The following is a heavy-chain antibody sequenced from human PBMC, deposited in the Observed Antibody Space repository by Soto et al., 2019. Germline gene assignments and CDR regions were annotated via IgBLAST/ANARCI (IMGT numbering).Heavy chain of an antibody. CDR3: ARSPVGDYGDYRPFDY. J-gene: IGHJ4*02. CDR1: SGSITSSNW. CDR2: VYHSGSI. D-gene: IGHD4-17*01. V-gene: IGHV4-4*02. Sequence: QVQLQESGPGLVKPSGTLSLTCTVSSGSITSSNWWSWVRQPPGKGLQRIGEVYHSGSINYSQPFYTRLTLSVDKSNNHYALKLTSVTAADTAVYYCARSPVGDYGDYRPFDYWGQGILVTVSS.